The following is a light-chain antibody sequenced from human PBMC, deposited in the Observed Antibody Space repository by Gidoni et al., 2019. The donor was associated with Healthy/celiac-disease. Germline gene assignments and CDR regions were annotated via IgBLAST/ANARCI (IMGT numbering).Light chain of an antibody. Sequence: QSALTQPASVSGSPGPSITISCTGTSSYVGSYNLVSWYQQHPVKAPKLMIYEGSKRPSGVSNRFSGSKSGNTASLTISGLQAEDEADYYCCSYAGSSTFYVVFGGGTKLTVL. CDR1: SSYVGSYNL. CDR2: EGS. CDR3: CSYAGSSTFYVV. V-gene: IGLV2-23*03. J-gene: IGLJ2*01.